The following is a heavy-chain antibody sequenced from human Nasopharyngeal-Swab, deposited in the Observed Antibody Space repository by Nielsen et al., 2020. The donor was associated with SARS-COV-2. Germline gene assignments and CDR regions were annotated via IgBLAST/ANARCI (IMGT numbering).Heavy chain of an antibody. CDR2: MYSNGIT. J-gene: IGHJ4*02. Sequence: SETLSFTCTVSGGSISTDDYYWSWIRQHPVKGLEWIGYMYSNGITNYNPSLRSRIIMSIDTSKNQFSLHLTSVTAADTAVYFCTFYGRLWGQGTLVTVSS. CDR1: GGSISTDDYY. D-gene: IGHD2/OR15-2a*01. CDR3: TFYGRL. V-gene: IGHV4-31*03.